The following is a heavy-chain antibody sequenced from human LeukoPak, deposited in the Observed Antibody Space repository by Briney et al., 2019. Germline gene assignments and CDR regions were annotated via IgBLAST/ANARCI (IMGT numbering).Heavy chain of an antibody. CDR1: GKSISNFW. CDR3: VTDGDKWNDFEY. V-gene: IGHV3-7*01. Sequence: GGSLRLSCVASGKSISNFWMHWVRQAPGKGLEWVGIINKNGNDQKYVDSVKGRFTLSRDNAKNSVYLQMNSLRAEDTALYYCVTDGDKWNDFEYWGQGTLVTVSP. D-gene: IGHD1-1*01. CDR2: INKNGNDQ. J-gene: IGHJ4*02.